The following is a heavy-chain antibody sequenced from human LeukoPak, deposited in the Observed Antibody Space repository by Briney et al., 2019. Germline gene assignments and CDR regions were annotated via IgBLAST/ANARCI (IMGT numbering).Heavy chain of an antibody. Sequence: SETLSLTCSVSGASISHNYWSWIRQPPGKGLEWIGYIYHSGSTYYNPSLKSRVTISVDRSKNQFSLKLSSVTAADTAVYYCARLTTVTTGGSFDYWGQGTLVTVSS. J-gene: IGHJ4*02. V-gene: IGHV4-59*12. CDR3: ARLTTVTTGGSFDY. CDR1: GASISHNY. D-gene: IGHD4-17*01. CDR2: IYHSGST.